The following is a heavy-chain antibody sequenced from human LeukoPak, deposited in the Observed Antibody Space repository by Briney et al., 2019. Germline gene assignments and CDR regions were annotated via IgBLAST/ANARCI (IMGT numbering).Heavy chain of an antibody. CDR3: ARVPTSGYYGPYYFDY. CDR1: GGTFSSYA. Sequence: ASVKVSCKASGGTFSSYAISWVRQAPGQGLEWMGWISAYNGNTNYAQKLQGRVTMTTDTSTSTAYMELRSLRSDDTAVYYCARVPTSGYYGPYYFDYWGQGTLVTVSS. CDR2: ISAYNGNT. V-gene: IGHV1-18*01. D-gene: IGHD3-3*01. J-gene: IGHJ4*02.